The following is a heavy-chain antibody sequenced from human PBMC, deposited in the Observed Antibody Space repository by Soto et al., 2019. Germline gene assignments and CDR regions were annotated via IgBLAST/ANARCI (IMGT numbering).Heavy chain of an antibody. J-gene: IGHJ4*02. Sequence: GGSLRLSCAASGFSFSNVWMTWVRQAPGKGLECLACINPDGSEKYYADSVKGRITISRDNSKNTLYLQMNSLRTDDTAVYYCAKRGPGGTNYFDYWGQGTLVTVSS. CDR1: GFSFSNVW. CDR2: INPDGSEK. CDR3: AKRGPGGTNYFDY. V-gene: IGHV3-7*01. D-gene: IGHD2-8*01.